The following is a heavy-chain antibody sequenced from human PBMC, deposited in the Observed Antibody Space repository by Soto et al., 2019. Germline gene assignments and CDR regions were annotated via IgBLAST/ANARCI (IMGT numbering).Heavy chain of an antibody. CDR1: GFTFSSYA. Sequence: EVQLLESGGGLVQHGGSLRLSCAASGFTFSSYAISWVRQAPGKGLEWVSAISGSGDGTYYADSVKGRFTISRDNSKNTLYLQMNSLGAEDTAVYYCAKEPRMVGASYCDYWGQGTLVTVSS. V-gene: IGHV3-23*01. D-gene: IGHD1-26*01. CDR3: AKEPRMVGASYCDY. CDR2: ISGSGDGT. J-gene: IGHJ4*02.